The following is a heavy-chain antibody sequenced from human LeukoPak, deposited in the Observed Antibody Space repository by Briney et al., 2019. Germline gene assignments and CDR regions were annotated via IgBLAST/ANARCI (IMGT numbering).Heavy chain of an antibody. CDR3: ARWVAVAGGGPMYYFDY. CDR2: IYYSGST. Sequence: SETLSLTCTVSGGSISSYYWSWIRQPPGKGLEWIGYIYYSGSTNYNPSLKSRVTISVDTSKNQFSLKLSSVTAADTAVYYCARWVAVAGGGPMYYFDYWGQGTLVTVSS. J-gene: IGHJ4*02. CDR1: GGSISSYY. V-gene: IGHV4-59*01. D-gene: IGHD6-19*01.